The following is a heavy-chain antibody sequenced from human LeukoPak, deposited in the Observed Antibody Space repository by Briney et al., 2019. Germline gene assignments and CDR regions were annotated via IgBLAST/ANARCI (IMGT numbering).Heavy chain of an antibody. CDR3: AKDRKQWLGPFDY. J-gene: IGHJ4*02. CDR1: GFTFSSYA. CDR2: ISGSGGST. Sequence: PSGGSLRLSCAASGFTFSSYAMSWVRQAPGKGLEWVSAISGSGGSTYYADSVKGRFTISRDNSKNTLYLQMSSLRAEDTAVYYCAKDRKQWLGPFDYWGQGTLVTVSS. D-gene: IGHD6-19*01. V-gene: IGHV3-23*01.